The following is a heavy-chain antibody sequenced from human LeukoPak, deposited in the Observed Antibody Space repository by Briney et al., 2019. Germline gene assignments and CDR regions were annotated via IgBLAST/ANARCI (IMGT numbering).Heavy chain of an antibody. J-gene: IGHJ2*01. CDR3: ARKYDYVWGSYRPHWYFDL. V-gene: IGHV4-30-4*01. D-gene: IGHD3-16*02. CDR2: IYYSGST. Sequence: SQTLSLTCTVSGGSISSGDYYWSWIRQPPGKGLEWIGYIYYSGSTYYNPSLKSRVTISVDTSKNQFSLKLSSVTAADTAVYYCARKYDYVWGSYRPHWYFDLWGRGTLVTVSS. CDR1: GGSISSGDYY.